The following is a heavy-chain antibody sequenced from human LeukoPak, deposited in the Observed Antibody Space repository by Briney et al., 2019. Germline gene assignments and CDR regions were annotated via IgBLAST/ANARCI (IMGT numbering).Heavy chain of an antibody. J-gene: IGHJ6*02. CDR2: VNSDGSST. Sequence: PGGSLRLSCAASGFPFTSYWMHWVRQAPGKGLVWVSRVNSDGSSTTYADSVKGRFTISRDNAKNTLYLQMNSLRAEDTAVYYCARGRYYGMDVWGQGTTVTVSS. CDR1: GFPFTSYW. V-gene: IGHV3-74*01. CDR3: ARGRYYGMDV.